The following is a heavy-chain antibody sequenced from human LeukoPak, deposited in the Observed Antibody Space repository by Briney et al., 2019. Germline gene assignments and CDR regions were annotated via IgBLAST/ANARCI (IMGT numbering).Heavy chain of an antibody. CDR3: ASSHKGAAVEDY. V-gene: IGHV1-2*02. Sequence: GASVKVSCKASGYTFTGYYMHWVRQAPGQGLEWMGWINPNSGGTNYAQKLQGRATMTRDTSISTAYMELSRLRSDDTAVYYCASSHKGAAVEDYWGQGTLVTVSS. D-gene: IGHD6-13*01. CDR2: INPNSGGT. J-gene: IGHJ4*02. CDR1: GYTFTGYY.